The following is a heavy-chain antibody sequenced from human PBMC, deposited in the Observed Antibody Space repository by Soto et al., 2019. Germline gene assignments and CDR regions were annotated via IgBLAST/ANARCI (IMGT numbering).Heavy chain of an antibody. D-gene: IGHD2-15*01. CDR2: IGLSGDT. CDR1: GFTFSKFD. J-gene: IGHJ4*02. Sequence: PGGSLRLSCEASGFTFSKFDMHWVRQPTGKGLEWVSTIGLSGDTYYAASVKGRFTISRDNAKNSLSLQMNSLRAGDTALYFCARGQEVGAHFFDSWVQGTQVTVSS. V-gene: IGHV3-13*04. CDR3: ARGQEVGAHFFDS.